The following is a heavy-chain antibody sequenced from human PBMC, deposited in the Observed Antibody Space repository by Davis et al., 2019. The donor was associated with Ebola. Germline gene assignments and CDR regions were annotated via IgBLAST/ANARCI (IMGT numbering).Heavy chain of an antibody. J-gene: IGHJ1*01. V-gene: IGHV3-9*01. D-gene: IGHD6-13*01. Sequence: PGGSLRLSCAASGFTFSNYWMSWVRQAPGKGLEWVSGISWNSGSIGYADSVKGRFTISRDNAKNSLYLQMNSLRAEDTALYYCAKDIAAAGIKGSFQHWGQGTLVTVSS. CDR2: ISWNSGSI. CDR1: GFTFSNYW. CDR3: AKDIAAAGIKGSFQH.